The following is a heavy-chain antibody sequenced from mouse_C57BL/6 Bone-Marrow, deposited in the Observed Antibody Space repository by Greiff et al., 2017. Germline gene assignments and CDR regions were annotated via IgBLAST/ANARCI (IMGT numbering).Heavy chain of an antibody. V-gene: IGHV1-81*01. Sequence: QVQLQQSGAELARPGASVKLSCKASGYTFTSYGISWVKLRTGQGLEWIGEIYPRSGNTYYNEKFKGKATLTADKSSSTAYMELRSLTSEDSAVYFCARSGTTVVPYFDYWGQGTTLTVSS. CDR1: GYTFTSYG. CDR2: IYPRSGNT. CDR3: ARSGTTVVPYFDY. D-gene: IGHD1-1*01. J-gene: IGHJ2*01.